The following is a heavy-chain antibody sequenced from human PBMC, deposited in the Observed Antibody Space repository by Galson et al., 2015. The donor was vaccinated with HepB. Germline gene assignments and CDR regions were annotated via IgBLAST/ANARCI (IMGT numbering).Heavy chain of an antibody. D-gene: IGHD2-8*01. CDR3: AKAIALPAWYEYAKDV. CDR2: ISWDGRRT. CDR1: GFNFDDYT. Sequence: SLRLSCAASGFNFDDYTMHWVRKSPGKGLEWVSFISWDGRRTSYGDSVKGRFNISRDNRKSSLYLQMDSLRIDDSAVYYCAKAIALPAWYEYAKDVWGRGTTVIVSS. J-gene: IGHJ6*02. V-gene: IGHV3-43*01.